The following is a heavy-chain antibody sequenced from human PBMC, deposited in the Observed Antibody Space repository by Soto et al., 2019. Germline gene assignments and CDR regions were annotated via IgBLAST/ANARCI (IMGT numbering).Heavy chain of an antibody. CDR1: GFTFSSYA. D-gene: IGHD3-16*01. V-gene: IGHV3-23*01. J-gene: IGHJ3*02. CDR3: ARDLGGSLDAFDI. CDR2: ISGSGGST. Sequence: EVQLLESGGGLVQPGGSLRLSCAASGFTFSSYAMSWVRQAPGKGLEWVSAISGSGGSTYYADSVKGRFTISRDNSKNTLYLQMNSLRAEDTAVYYCARDLGGSLDAFDIWGQGTMVTVSS.